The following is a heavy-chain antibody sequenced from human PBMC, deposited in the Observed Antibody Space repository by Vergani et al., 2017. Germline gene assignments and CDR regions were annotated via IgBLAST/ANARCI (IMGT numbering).Heavy chain of an antibody. CDR3: ARDNYEDYFDY. J-gene: IGHJ4*02. V-gene: IGHV4-61*02. Sequence: QVQLQESGPGLVKPSQTLSLTCTVSGGSISSGSYYWSWIRQPAGKGLEWIGRIYTSGSTNYNPSLKSRVTISVDTSKNQFSLKLSSVTAADTAVYYCARDNYEDYFDYWGQGTLVTVSS. CDR1: GGSISSGSYY. D-gene: IGHD3-22*01. CDR2: IYTSGST.